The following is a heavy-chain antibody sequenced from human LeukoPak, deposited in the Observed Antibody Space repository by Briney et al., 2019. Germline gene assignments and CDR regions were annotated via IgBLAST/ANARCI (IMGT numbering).Heavy chain of an antibody. CDR3: ARGGDSGWYGVIVFFDY. J-gene: IGHJ4*02. D-gene: IGHD6-19*01. CDR1: GGSFSGYY. V-gene: IGHV4-34*01. CDR2: INHSGST. Sequence: SETLSLTCAVYGGSFSGYYWSWIRQPPGKGLEWIGEINHSGSTNYNPSLKSRVTISVDTSKNQFSLKLSSVTAADTAVYYCARGGDSGWYGVIVFFDYWGQGTLVTVSS.